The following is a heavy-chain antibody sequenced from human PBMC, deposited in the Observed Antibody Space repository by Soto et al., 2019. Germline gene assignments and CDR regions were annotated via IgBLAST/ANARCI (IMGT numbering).Heavy chain of an antibody. D-gene: IGHD5-18*01. J-gene: IGHJ4*02. CDR3: ARGLTAMAEYY. CDR2: IYYSGST. CDR1: GGSISSYY. V-gene: IGHV4-59*01. Sequence: SETLSLTCTVSGGSISSYYWSWIRQPPGKGLEWIGYIYYSGSTNYNPSLKSRVTISVDTSKNQFSLKLSSVTAADTAVYYCARGLTAMAEYYWGQGTLVTVPQ.